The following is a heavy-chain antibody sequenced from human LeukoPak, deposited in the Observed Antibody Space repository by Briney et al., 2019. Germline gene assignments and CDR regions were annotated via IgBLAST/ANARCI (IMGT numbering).Heavy chain of an antibody. CDR3: ASANDLDSSGWYAPSG. V-gene: IGHV4-34*01. Sequence: SETLSLTCAVYGGSFSGYYWSWIRQPPGKGLEWIGEINHSGSTNYNPSLKSRVTISVDTSKNQFSLKLSSVTATDTAVYYCASANDLDSSGWYAPSGWGQGTLVTVSS. CDR1: GGSFSGYY. CDR2: INHSGST. J-gene: IGHJ4*02. D-gene: IGHD6-19*01.